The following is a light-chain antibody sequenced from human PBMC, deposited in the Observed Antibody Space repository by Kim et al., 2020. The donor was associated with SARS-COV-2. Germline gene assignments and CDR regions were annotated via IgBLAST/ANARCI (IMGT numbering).Light chain of an antibody. CDR1: QSITSY. J-gene: IGKJ1*01. CDR2: AAS. V-gene: IGKV1-39*01. CDR3: QQSYSTPAT. Sequence: ASVGDRVTITCRASQSITSYLNWYRQKPGKAPKLLIYAASNLQSGVPSRFSGSGSGTDFTLTISSLQPEDFATYYCQQSYSTPATFGQGTKVDIK.